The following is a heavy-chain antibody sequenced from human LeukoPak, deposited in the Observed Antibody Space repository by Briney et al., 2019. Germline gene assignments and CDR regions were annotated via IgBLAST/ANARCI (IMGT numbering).Heavy chain of an antibody. V-gene: IGHV3-48*03. Sequence: VGSLRLSCAASGFTFSSYEMNWVRQAPGKGLEWVSYISSSGSTIYYADSVKGRFTISRDNAKNSLYLQMNSLRAEDTAVYYCAREGGGYSSGWYRYFDYWGQGTLVTVSS. J-gene: IGHJ4*02. CDR3: AREGGGYSSGWYRYFDY. CDR2: ISSSGSTI. CDR1: GFTFSSYE. D-gene: IGHD6-19*01.